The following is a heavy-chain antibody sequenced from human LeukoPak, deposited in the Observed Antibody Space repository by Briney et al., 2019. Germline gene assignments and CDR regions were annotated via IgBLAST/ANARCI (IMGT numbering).Heavy chain of an antibody. D-gene: IGHD2-2*01. CDR3: ARDRVGSQLLPHDAFDI. J-gene: IGHJ3*02. CDR1: GGSISSGGYY. Sequence: SQTLSLTCTVSGGSISSGGYYWSWIRQHPGKGLEWIGYIYYSGSTYYNPSLKSRVTISVDTSKNQFSLKLSSVTAADTAVYYCARDRVGSQLLPHDAFDIWGQGTMVTVSS. V-gene: IGHV4-31*03. CDR2: IYYSGST.